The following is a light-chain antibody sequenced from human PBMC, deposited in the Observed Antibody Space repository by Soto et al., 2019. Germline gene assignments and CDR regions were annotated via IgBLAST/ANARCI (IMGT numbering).Light chain of an antibody. V-gene: IGLV2-11*01. CDR2: NVN. CDR1: SSDVGSYDY. J-gene: IGLJ1*01. CDR3: CPYTSSATYV. Sequence: QSALIQPPSVSGSPGQSVTISCTGTSSDVGSYDYVSWYQQHPGTVPKPMIYNVNTQPSGVPERFYGSKSGNTASMTISGLQAEDEADYYCCPYTSSATYVFGNGTKVTVL.